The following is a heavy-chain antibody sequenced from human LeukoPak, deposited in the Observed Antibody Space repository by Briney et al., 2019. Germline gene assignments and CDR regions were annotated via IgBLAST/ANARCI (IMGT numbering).Heavy chain of an antibody. CDR3: AKPLIPVAGTLYFDY. J-gene: IGHJ4*02. D-gene: IGHD6-19*01. V-gene: IGHV3-74*01. CDR1: GFTFSSYW. Sequence: PGGSLRLSCAASGFTFSSYWMHCVRQAPGKGRVGVSRIINDGSSTTYADSVKGRFTISRDNAKNTLYLQMNSLRAEDTAVYYCAKPLIPVAGTLYFDYWGQGTLVTVSS. CDR2: IINDGSST.